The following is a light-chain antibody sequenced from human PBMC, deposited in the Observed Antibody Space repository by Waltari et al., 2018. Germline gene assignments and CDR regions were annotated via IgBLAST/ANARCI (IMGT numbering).Light chain of an antibody. CDR2: DSP. J-gene: IGLJ6*01. V-gene: IGLV2-23*01. CDR1: SRDIGRYNP. CDR3: CAYAGSDTFI. Sequence: QSALTQPASMSGSPGQSTPISCPGSSRDIGRYNPVSSFQQPPGKAPKLIIYDSPNRPSGVSDRFSASKSGSTASLTISGLQGEDEADYYCCAYAGSDTFIFGGGTQVTV.